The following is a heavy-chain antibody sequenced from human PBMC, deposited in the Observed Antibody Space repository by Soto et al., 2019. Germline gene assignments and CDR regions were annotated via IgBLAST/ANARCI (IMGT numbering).Heavy chain of an antibody. J-gene: IGHJ6*02. V-gene: IGHV4-39*01. CDR1: GGSISSSSYY. CDR3: ARAFSVGATWYYYYYYGMDV. D-gene: IGHD1-26*01. Sequence: PSETLSLTCTVSGGSISSSSYYWGWIRQPPGKGLEWIGSIYYSGSTYYNPSLKSRVTISVDTSKNQFSLKLSSVTAADTAVYYCARAFSVGATWYYYYYYGMDVWGQGTTVTVSS. CDR2: IYYSGST.